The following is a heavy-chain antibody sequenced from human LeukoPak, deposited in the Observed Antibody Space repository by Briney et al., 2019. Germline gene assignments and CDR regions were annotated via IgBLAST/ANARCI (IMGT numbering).Heavy chain of an antibody. CDR3: ARYGAPFDS. D-gene: IGHD4-17*01. Sequence: SQTLSLTCTVSGGSISSGGYYWSWIRQHPGKGLEFIGYIFYSGTTYYNPSLKRRVSISLDTSLNQFSLKVISVTAADTAVYYCARYGAPFDSWGQGTLVTVSS. V-gene: IGHV4-31*03. CDR2: IFYSGTT. J-gene: IGHJ4*02. CDR1: GGSISSGGYY.